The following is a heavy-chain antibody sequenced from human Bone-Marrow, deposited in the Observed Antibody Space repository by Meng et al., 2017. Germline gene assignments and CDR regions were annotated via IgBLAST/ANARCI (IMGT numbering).Heavy chain of an antibody. J-gene: IGHJ5*02. Sequence: VRVVELGAEGKKPGASVKVACKASGYTFTGYYMHWVRQAPGQGLEWMGWINPNSGGTNYAQKFQGRVTMTRDTSISTAYMELSRLRSDDTAVYYCARDQDYYGSGSYYKRAWFDPWGQGTLVTVSS. CDR3: ARDQDYYGSGSYYKRAWFDP. CDR2: INPNSGGT. CDR1: GYTFTGYY. D-gene: IGHD3-10*01. V-gene: IGHV1-2*02.